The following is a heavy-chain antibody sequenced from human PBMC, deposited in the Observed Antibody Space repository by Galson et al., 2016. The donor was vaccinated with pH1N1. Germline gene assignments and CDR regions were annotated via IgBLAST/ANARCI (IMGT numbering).Heavy chain of an antibody. J-gene: IGHJ3*02. D-gene: IGHD7-27*01. Sequence: SLRLSFAASGFSFSNFGMHWVRQAPGKGLEWVTFIHHDVTNKDYADSVKGRFTISRDSSQNTLYLQMNRRRVEDTAVYYCTKLGSDAIDIWGQGTMVTVSS. CDR1: GFSFSNFG. V-gene: IGHV3-30*02. CDR2: IHHDVTNK. CDR3: TKLGSDAIDI.